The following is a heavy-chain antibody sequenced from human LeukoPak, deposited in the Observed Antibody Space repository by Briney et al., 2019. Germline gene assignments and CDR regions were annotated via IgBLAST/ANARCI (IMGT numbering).Heavy chain of an antibody. D-gene: IGHD3-10*01. J-gene: IGHJ4*02. CDR1: GFTFNTYS. CDR3: AKDGRRSLSMVRGAAFDY. V-gene: IGHV3-21*04. CDR2: ISRSTTFI. Sequence: PGGSLRLSCAASGFTFNTYSMNWVRQAPGKGLEWVSSISRSTTFIYYADSVKGRFTISRDNSKNTLYLQMNSLRAEDTAVYYCAKDGRRSLSMVRGAAFDYWGQGTLVTVSS.